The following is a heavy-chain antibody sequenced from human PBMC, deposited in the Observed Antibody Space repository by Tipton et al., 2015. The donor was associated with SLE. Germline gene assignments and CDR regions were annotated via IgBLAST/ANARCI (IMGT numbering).Heavy chain of an antibody. J-gene: IGHJ5*02. D-gene: IGHD1-20*01. Sequence: TLSLTCTVSGGSISSSSYYWSWIRQPPGKGLEWIGEINHSGSTNYNPSLKSRVTISVDTSKNQFSLKLNSVTAADTAVYYCATLTGTLPWGQGTLVTVSS. CDR3: ATLTGTLP. CDR2: INHSGST. CDR1: GGSISSSSYY. V-gene: IGHV4-39*07.